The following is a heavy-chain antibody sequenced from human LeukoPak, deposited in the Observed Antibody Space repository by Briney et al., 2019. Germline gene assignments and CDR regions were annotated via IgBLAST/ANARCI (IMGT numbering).Heavy chain of an antibody. CDR1: GGSISDSH. J-gene: IGHJ6*03. CDR3: ARGRSAVVTPDYYYYYCIDV. V-gene: IGHV4-4*09. CDR2: IHTSGGS. Sequence: SETLSLTCTVSGGSISDSHWSWIRQPPGKGLEWIGNIHTSGGSNYSPSLKSRVTISLDMSRNQFSLRLSSVTAADTAVYYCARGRSAVVTPDYYYYYCIDVWGKGTTVTVSS. D-gene: IGHD4-23*01.